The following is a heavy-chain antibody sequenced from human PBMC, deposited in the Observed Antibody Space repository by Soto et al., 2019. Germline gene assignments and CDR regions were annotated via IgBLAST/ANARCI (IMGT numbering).Heavy chain of an antibody. V-gene: IGHV4-31*03. Sequence: QVLLQESGPRLMKPSQTLSLTCTVSGDSITSGDYYWSWIRLHPGRGLEWIGHIYYTGSTYYNPSLESRLIMSVDTSKNQFSLRLSSVSAADTAVYYCARVNFGYDYWGRGTQVTVSS. D-gene: IGHD3-3*01. CDR1: GDSITSGDYY. J-gene: IGHJ4*02. CDR2: IYYTGST. CDR3: ARVNFGYDY.